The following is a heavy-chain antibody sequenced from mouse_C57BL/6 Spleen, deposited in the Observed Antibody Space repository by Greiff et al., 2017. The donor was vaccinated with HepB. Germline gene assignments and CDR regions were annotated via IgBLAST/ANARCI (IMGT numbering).Heavy chain of an antibody. CDR2: IYPGDGDT. J-gene: IGHJ4*01. CDR3: AREDLYYYGSSFYAMDY. D-gene: IGHD1-1*01. Sequence: QVQLKESGPELVKPGASVKISCKASGYAFSSSWMNWVKQRPGKGLEWIGRIYPGDGDTNYNGKFKGKATLTADKSSSTAYMQLSSLTSEDSAVYFCAREDLYYYGSSFYAMDYWGQGTSVTVSS. CDR1: GYAFSSSW. V-gene: IGHV1-82*01.